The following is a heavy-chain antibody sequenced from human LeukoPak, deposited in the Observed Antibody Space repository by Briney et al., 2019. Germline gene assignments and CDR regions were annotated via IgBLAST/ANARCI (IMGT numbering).Heavy chain of an antibody. Sequence: SQTLSLTCAVSGGSISSYYWSWIRQPPGKGLEWIGYIYYSGSTNYNPSLKSRVTISVDTSKNQFSLKLSSVTAADTAVYYCVRQNMGLFDYWGQGTLVTVSS. V-gene: IGHV4-59*01. CDR3: VRQNMGLFDY. J-gene: IGHJ4*02. CDR2: IYYSGST. D-gene: IGHD2/OR15-2a*01. CDR1: GGSISSYY.